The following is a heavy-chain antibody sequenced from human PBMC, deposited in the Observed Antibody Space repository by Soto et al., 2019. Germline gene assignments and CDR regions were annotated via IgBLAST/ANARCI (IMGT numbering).Heavy chain of an antibody. CDR3: TTEVDYYDSSGYYRYYFDY. CDR1: GFTFSSYA. J-gene: IGHJ4*02. Sequence: VGSLRLSCAASGFTFSSYAMSWVRQAPGKGLEWVGRIKSKTDGGTTDYAAPVKGRFTISRDDSKNTLYLQMKSLKLEDTAVYYCTTEVDYYDSSGYYRYYFDYWGQGTLVTVSS. V-gene: IGHV3-15*01. D-gene: IGHD3-22*01. CDR2: IKSKTDGGTT.